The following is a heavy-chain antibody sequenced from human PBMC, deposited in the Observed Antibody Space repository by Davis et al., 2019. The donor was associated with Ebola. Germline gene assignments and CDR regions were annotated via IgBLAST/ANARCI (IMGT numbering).Heavy chain of an antibody. CDR1: GFTFSDYG. CDR3: AKDAGWKQLWNWFDP. CDR2: ISNDGGNK. D-gene: IGHD5-18*01. V-gene: IGHV3-30*18. J-gene: IGHJ5*02. Sequence: GESLKISCEASGFTFSDYGMHWVRQTPGKGLEWVAVISNDGGNKIYGDSVKGRFTISRDNSRNTLYLQMNSLRVEDTAMYYCAKDAGWKQLWNWFDPWGQGTLVTVSS.